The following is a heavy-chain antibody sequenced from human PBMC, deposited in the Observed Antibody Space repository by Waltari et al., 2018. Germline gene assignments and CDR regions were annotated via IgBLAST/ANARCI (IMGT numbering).Heavy chain of an antibody. CDR1: GFTFSSYS. CDR2: SSSSSSYI. V-gene: IGHV3-21*01. J-gene: IGHJ4*02. Sequence: EVQLVESGGGLVKPGGSLRLSCAASGFTFSSYSMNWVRQAPGKGLEWVSSSSSSSSYIYYADSVKGRFTISRDNAKNSLYLQMNSLRAEDTAVYYCATIIHLGELSSLTPLDYWGQGTLVTVSS. D-gene: IGHD3-16*02. CDR3: ATIIHLGELSSLTPLDY.